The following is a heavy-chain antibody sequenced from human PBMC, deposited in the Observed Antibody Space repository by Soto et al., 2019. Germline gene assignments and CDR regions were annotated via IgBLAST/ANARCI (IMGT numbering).Heavy chain of an antibody. CDR2: IGSGGDT. J-gene: IGHJ6*02. V-gene: IGHV3-13*01. CDR1: GFTLSSYD. D-gene: IGHD3-9*01. Sequence: EVQLVESGGGLVQPGGSLRLSCAASGFTLSSYDIHWVRQATGEGLAWVSGIGSGGDTHYADSGKGRIIISREDGKNSLYLQMNNLRGGDTAVYYCTRKTPPTGMEVWGQGATVTVSS. CDR3: TRKTPPTGMEV.